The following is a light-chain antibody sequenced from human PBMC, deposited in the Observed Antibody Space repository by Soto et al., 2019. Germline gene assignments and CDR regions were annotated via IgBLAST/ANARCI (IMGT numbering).Light chain of an antibody. CDR1: NIGSKS. V-gene: IGLV3-21*04. Sequence: SYELTQPPSVSVAPGKTARITCGGNNIGSKSVHWYQQKPGQAPVLVIYYDSARPSGIPERFSGSNSGNTATLTISRVEAGDEADYYCQVWDSSSDVVFGGGTKLTVL. CDR3: QVWDSSSDVV. CDR2: YDS. J-gene: IGLJ2*01.